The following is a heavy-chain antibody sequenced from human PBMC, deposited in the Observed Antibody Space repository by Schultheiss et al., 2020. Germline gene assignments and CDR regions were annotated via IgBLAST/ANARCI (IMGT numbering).Heavy chain of an antibody. CDR2: IHYSGTT. V-gene: IGHV4-59*08. CDR3: ARHDGTVAASFDS. J-gene: IGHJ4*02. D-gene: IGHD6-19*01. Sequence: ESLKISCSVSGGSIKSHYWSWIRQPPGKGLEWIGYIHYSGTTKYNPSLNSRLTISLETSKTQFSLNLSSVTAADTAVYYCARHDGTVAASFDSWGQGTLVTVSS. CDR1: GGSIKSHY.